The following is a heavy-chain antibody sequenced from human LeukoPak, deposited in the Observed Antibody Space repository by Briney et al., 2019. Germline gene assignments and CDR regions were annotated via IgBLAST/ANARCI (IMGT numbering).Heavy chain of an antibody. V-gene: IGHV4-59*01. CDR3: ARSRSNPLSFDY. Sequence: SETLSLTCTVSGGSISSYYWSWIRQPPGKGLEWIGYIYYSGSTNYNPSLKSRVTISVDTSKNQFSLKLSSVTAADTAVYYCARSRSNPLSFDYWGQGTLVTVSS. J-gene: IGHJ4*02. CDR2: IYYSGST. CDR1: GGSISSYY. D-gene: IGHD4-17*01.